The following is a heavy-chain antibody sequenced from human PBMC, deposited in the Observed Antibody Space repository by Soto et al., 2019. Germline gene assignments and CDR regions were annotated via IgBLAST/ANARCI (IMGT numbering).Heavy chain of an antibody. D-gene: IGHD3-3*01. J-gene: IGHJ3*02. V-gene: IGHV3-74*01. CDR3: ARGSQNFWMREDAFDI. Sequence: DVHLVESGGDMVQPGESLRLSCVVSGFTFSTYWMHWVRQVPGQSPFWVSRISGDGVVTTYADSVRGRFTISRDNAKNTLYLQMDNLRAEDTAIYYCARGSQNFWMREDAFDIWGQGTMVSVSS. CDR1: GFTFSTYW. CDR2: ISGDGVVT.